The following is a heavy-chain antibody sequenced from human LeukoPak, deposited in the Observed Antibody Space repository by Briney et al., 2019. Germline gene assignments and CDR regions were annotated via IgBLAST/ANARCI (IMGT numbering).Heavy chain of an antibody. CDR2: IHPNSGNT. D-gene: IGHD3-16*02. CDR1: GYSFNNYD. CDR3: ARGGRYLPF. Sequence: ASVKVSCKTSGYSFNNYDISWLRQASGQGLEWVGWIHPNSGNTDYPQKFQGRVTITRDTSKRMAYMELSRPRSDDTAIYYCARGGRYLPFWGQGTMVIVSS. J-gene: IGHJ3*01. V-gene: IGHV1-8*03.